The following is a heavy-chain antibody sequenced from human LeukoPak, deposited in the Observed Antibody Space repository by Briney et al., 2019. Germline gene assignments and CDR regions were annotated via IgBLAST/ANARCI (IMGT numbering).Heavy chain of an antibody. V-gene: IGHV3-7*04. J-gene: IGHJ4*02. CDR2: IKQDGSEK. CDR1: GFTFSSYW. D-gene: IGHD6-19*01. Sequence: GGSLRLSCAASGFTFSSYWMSWVRQAPGKGLEWVANIKQDGSEKNYVDSVKGRFTISRDNAKNSLYLQMNSLRVEDTAVYHCARARLAVSGNYFEDWGQGTLVTVSS. CDR3: ARARLAVSGNYFED.